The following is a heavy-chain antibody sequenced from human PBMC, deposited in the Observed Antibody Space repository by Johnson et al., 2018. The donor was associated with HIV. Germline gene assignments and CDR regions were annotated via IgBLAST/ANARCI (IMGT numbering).Heavy chain of an antibody. V-gene: IGHV3-20*04. CDR2: TNWNGANT. CDR3: VRGGKYCGDDFHLGVDAFDI. D-gene: IGHD2-21*02. J-gene: IGHJ3*02. CDR1: GFTFNDHG. Sequence: VQLVESGGGVVRPGGSLRLSCATSGFTFNDHGMTWVRQVPGKGLEWVCDTNWNGANTAYADSVKGRFTISRDNAKNSLYLDMNSLRVEDTALYYCVRGGKYCGDDFHLGVDAFDIWGQGTMVTVSS.